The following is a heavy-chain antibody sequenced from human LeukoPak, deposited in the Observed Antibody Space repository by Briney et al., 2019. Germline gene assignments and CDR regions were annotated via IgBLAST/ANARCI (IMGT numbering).Heavy chain of an antibody. CDR1: GDSISRYY. D-gene: IGHD4-17*01. V-gene: IGHV4-59*01. Sequence: NPSETLSLTCTVSGDSISRYYWSWIRQSPGKGLEWIGYIYYSGNTNYNPSLKSRVTISVDTSKNQISLKLTSVTAADTAVYYCARLQATVSIHSYFDYWGQGTLVTVSS. CDR2: IYYSGNT. CDR3: ARLQATVSIHSYFDY. J-gene: IGHJ4*02.